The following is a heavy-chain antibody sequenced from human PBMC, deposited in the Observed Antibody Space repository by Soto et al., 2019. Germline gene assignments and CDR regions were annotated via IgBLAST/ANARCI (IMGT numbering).Heavy chain of an antibody. V-gene: IGHV1-69*01. CDR2: IIPIFGTA. CDR3: ARCFQAIDAAPRYYSGSAV. D-gene: IGHD6-13*01. J-gene: IGHJ6*01. CDR1: GYANSVYP. Sequence: SLNGYWKGAGYANSVYPSGWGLQAPEQGLEWMGGIIPIFGTANYAQKFQGRVTITADESTSTAYMELSSLRSEDTAVYYCARCFQAIDAAPRYYSGSAVRLKRTTVP.